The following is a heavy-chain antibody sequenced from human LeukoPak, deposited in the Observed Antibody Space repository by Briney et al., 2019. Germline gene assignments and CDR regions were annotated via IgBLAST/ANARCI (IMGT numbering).Heavy chain of an antibody. CDR2: IESDGSIT. V-gene: IGHV3-74*01. J-gene: IGHJ4*02. D-gene: IGHD5-18*01. CDR3: VSGGHVYSYPDY. CDR1: GFTFSRYW. Sequence: PGGSLRLSCAASGFTFSRYWMHWVRQAPGKGLVWVSRIESDGSITTYADSVKGRFTISRDNAKNAVYLQMNSLGGEDTAVYYCVSGGHVYSYPDYWGQGTLVTVSS.